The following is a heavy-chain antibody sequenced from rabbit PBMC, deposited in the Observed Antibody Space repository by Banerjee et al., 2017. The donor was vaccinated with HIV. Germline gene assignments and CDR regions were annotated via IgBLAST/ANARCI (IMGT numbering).Heavy chain of an antibody. J-gene: IGHJ4*01. D-gene: IGHD6-1*01. CDR1: GFSFSSNYW. CDR2: IGAAST. CDR3: ARGDVGYGYAGYSFTTSYYFNL. V-gene: IGHV1S45*01. Sequence: QEQLEESGGDLVKPEGSLTLTCTASGFSFSSNYWLCWVRKAPGKGLEWIACIGAASTYYATWAEGRFTISKASSTTVTLQMTSLTAADTATYFCARGDVGYGYAGYSFTTSYYFNLWGPGTLVTVS.